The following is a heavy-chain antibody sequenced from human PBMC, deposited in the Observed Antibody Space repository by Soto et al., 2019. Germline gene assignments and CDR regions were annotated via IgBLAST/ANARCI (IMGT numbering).Heavy chain of an antibody. D-gene: IGHD3-3*01. Sequence: SETLSLTCAVYGGSFSGYYWSWIRQPPGKGLEWIGEINHSGSTNYNPSLKSRVTISVDTSKNQFSLKLSSVTAADTAAYYCARGVGSFWSGRYYYYGMDVWGQGTTVTVSS. CDR3: ARGVGSFWSGRYYYYGMDV. V-gene: IGHV4-34*01. CDR1: GGSFSGYY. CDR2: INHSGST. J-gene: IGHJ6*02.